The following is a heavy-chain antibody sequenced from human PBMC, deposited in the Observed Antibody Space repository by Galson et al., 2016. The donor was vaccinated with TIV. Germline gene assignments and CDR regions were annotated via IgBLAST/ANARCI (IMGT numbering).Heavy chain of an antibody. Sequence: SLRLSCAASGFTFDDYGMSWVRQVPGKGLEWVSDINWNGAATGYADSVQGRFTISRDHAKKSVHLQMNSLRVEDTAFYYCARITVGGIWNAIDIWGQGTMVSVSP. V-gene: IGHV3-20*04. D-gene: IGHD3-3*01. J-gene: IGHJ3*02. CDR2: INWNGAAT. CDR3: ARITVGGIWNAIDI. CDR1: GFTFDDYG.